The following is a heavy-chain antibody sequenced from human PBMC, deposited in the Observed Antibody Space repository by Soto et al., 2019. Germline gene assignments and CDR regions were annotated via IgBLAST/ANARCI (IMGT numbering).Heavy chain of an antibody. V-gene: IGHV3-30*18. CDR3: AKDEFFG. D-gene: IGHD3-3*01. Sequence: SLRLSCAASGFTFSSYGMHWVRQAPGKGLEWVAVISYDGSNKYYADSVKGRFTISRDNSKNTLYLQMNSLRAEDTAVYYCAKDEFFGWGQGTLVTVSS. CDR1: GFTFSSYG. CDR2: ISYDGSNK. J-gene: IGHJ4*02.